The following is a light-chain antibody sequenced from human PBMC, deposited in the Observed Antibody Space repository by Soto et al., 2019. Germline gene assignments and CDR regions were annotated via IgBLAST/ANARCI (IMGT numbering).Light chain of an antibody. V-gene: IGKV3-15*01. J-gene: IGKJ1*01. Sequence: EIVMAQCPATLSVSPGERATLSCRASQSVSSSLAWFQQKPGWAPRLIIYGASTRATGIQARFSGSGSGTELPLNISSMKSEDFAVYYCKQYNNRLRTFGKGTTV. CDR1: QSVSSS. CDR3: KQYNNRLRT. CDR2: GAS.